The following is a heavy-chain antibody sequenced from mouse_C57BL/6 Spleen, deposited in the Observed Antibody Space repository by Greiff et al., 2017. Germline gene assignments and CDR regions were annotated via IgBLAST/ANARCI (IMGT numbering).Heavy chain of an antibody. CDR2: IDPENGDT. CDR1: GFNIKDDY. V-gene: IGHV14-4*01. Sequence: EVQLVESGAELVRPGASVKLSCTASGFNIKDDYMHWVKQRPEQGLEWIGWIDPENGDTEYASKFQGKATITADTSSNTAYLQISSLTSEDTAVYYCTEGLRREFAYWGQGTLVTVSA. J-gene: IGHJ3*01. D-gene: IGHD2-4*01. CDR3: TEGLRREFAY.